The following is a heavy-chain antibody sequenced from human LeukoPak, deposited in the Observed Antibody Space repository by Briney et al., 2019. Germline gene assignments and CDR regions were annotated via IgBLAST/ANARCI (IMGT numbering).Heavy chain of an antibody. CDR1: GYTFTSYD. V-gene: IGHV1-8*01. Sequence: ASVKVSCKASGYTFTSYDINWVRQATGQGLEWMGWMNPNSGNTGYAQKFQGRVTMTRDTSISTAYMELSRLRSDDTAVYYCARERPSPYSGSYGGAFDIWGQGTMVTVSS. CDR2: MNPNSGNT. J-gene: IGHJ3*02. D-gene: IGHD1-26*01. CDR3: ARERPSPYSGSYGGAFDI.